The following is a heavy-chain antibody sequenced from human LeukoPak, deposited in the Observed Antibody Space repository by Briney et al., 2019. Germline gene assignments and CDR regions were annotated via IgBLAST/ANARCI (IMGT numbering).Heavy chain of an antibody. CDR3: ARSDGSSWYLAGWYFDL. V-gene: IGHV4-30-2*02. Sequence: SETLSLTCTVSGGSISSGGYYWSWIRQPPGKGLEWIGYIYHSGSTYYNPSLKSRVTISVDRSKNQFSLKLSSVTAADTAVYYCARSDGSSWYLAGWYFDLWGRGTLVTVSS. D-gene: IGHD6-13*01. CDR1: GGSISSGGYY. J-gene: IGHJ2*01. CDR2: IYHSGST.